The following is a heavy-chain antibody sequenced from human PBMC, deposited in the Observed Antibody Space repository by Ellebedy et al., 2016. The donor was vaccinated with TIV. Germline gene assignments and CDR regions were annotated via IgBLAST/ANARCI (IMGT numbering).Heavy chain of an antibody. V-gene: IGHV3-74*01. CDR3: ASSRYHYYLGNTIIAD. J-gene: IGHJ4*02. CDR2: ITSDGSGP. CDR1: GFPLSNFW. D-gene: IGHD3-10*01. Sequence: PGGSLRLSCVASGFPLSNFWMYWVRQAPGTGLVLVPPITSDGSGPTYADSVKGRFTISRDNSKDTLFLQMKSLRAEDTAVYYCASSRYHYYLGNTIIADWGQGALVTVSS.